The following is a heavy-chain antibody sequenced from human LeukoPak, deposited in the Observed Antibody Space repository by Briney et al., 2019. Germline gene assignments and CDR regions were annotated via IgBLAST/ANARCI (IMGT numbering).Heavy chain of an antibody. V-gene: IGHV4-59*01. CDR1: GGSIRSYY. CDR2: IYYSGST. CDR3: ARVYYSSSYDYWYFDL. J-gene: IGHJ2*01. D-gene: IGHD6-13*01. Sequence: SETLSLTCTVSGGSIRSYYWSWIRQPPGKGLEWIGYIYYSGSTNYNPSLTTRDTISVETSNNQISLKLSSLTAADTAVNYCARVYYSSSYDYWYFDLWGRGTLVTVSS.